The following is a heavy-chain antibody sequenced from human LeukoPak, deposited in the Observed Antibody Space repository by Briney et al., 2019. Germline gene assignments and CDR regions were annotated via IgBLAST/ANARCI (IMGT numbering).Heavy chain of an antibody. CDR3: ARDTRNYFDY. V-gene: IGHV1-69*13. CDR1: GGTFSSHA. CDR2: IIPIFGTA. Sequence: GASVKVSCKASGGTFSSHAISWVRQAPGQGLEWMGGIIPIFGTANYAQKFQGRVTITADESTSIVYMELSSLRSEDTAVYYCARDTRNYFDYWGQGTLVTVSS. J-gene: IGHJ4*02.